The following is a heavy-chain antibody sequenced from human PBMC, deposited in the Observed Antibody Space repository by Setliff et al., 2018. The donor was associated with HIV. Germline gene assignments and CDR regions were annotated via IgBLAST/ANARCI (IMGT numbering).Heavy chain of an antibody. CDR1: GGSISSSSYY. J-gene: IGHJ4*02. CDR3: ARVIYSYYDSTGYSCYFDY. Sequence: PSETLSLTCTVSGGSISSSSYYWSWIRQPPGKGLEWIGTIYYSGSTYYNPSLKSRVTMSVDTSKNQFSLKLRSVTAADTAVYYCARVIYSYYDSTGYSCYFDYWGPGTLVTVSS. V-gene: IGHV4-39*07. CDR2: IYYSGST. D-gene: IGHD3-22*01.